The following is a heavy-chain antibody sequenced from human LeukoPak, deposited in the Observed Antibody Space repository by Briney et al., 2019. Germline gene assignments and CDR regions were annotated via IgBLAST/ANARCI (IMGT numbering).Heavy chain of an antibody. V-gene: IGHV3-23*01. Sequence: GGSRRLSCAASGFTFSTYSMSWVRQAPGKGLEWVSAIRGGGENTYYADSAKGRFTISRDNSKDTLSLQMHSLRAEDTAVYYCAKISWDGRGTFYWGQGTLVAVSS. CDR3: AKISWDGRGTFY. CDR1: GFTFSTYS. D-gene: IGHD2-15*01. CDR2: IRGGGENT. J-gene: IGHJ4*02.